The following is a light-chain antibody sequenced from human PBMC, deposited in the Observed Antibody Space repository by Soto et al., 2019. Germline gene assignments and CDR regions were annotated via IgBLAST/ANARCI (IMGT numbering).Light chain of an antibody. CDR3: AALDDGLNALV. CDR1: SYNIGSNT. CDR2: SNS. V-gene: IGLV1-44*01. J-gene: IGLJ2*01. Sequence: QSVLTQPPSASGTPGQTVIISCSGSSYNIGSNTVNWYQQLPGTAPKLLIFSNSQRPSGVPDRFSGSRSGTSASLPITGVQSEDEAHYYCAALDDGLNALVFGGGTKLTVL.